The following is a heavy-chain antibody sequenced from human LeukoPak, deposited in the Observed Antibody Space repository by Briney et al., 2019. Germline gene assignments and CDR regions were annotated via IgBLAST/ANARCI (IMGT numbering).Heavy chain of an antibody. CDR1: GGSLSGYY. Sequence: PSETLSLTCAVYGGSLSGYYWGWIRQPPGKGLEWIGSIYYSGSTYYNPSLKSRVTISVDTSKNQFSLKLSSVTAADTAVYYCARETLTYYYDSSGYYKDYWGQGTLVTVSS. CDR2: IYYSGST. CDR3: ARETLTYYYDSSGYYKDY. V-gene: IGHV4-39*07. D-gene: IGHD3-22*01. J-gene: IGHJ4*02.